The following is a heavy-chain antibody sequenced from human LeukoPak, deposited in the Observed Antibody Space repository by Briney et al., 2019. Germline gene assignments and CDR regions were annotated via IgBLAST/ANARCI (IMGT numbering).Heavy chain of an antibody. Sequence: PSETLSLTCRVSGHSISGYYWSWIRQPPGKGLEWIGHMYYSGGTTYNPSLKSRVSISLDTSKKHFSLKLSSVTAADTVVYYCAGTGLFFDYWSQGTLVTVSS. D-gene: IGHD7-27*01. CDR2: MYYSGGT. J-gene: IGHJ4*02. CDR3: AGTGLFFDY. CDR1: GHSISGYY. V-gene: IGHV4-59*01.